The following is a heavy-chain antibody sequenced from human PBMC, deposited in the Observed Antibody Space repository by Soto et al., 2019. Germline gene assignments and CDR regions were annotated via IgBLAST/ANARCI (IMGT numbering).Heavy chain of an antibody. D-gene: IGHD2-15*01. CDR1: GGSISGYY. CDR2: IYYSGST. J-gene: IGHJ4*02. V-gene: IGHV4-59*01. Sequence: QVQLQESGPGLVKPSETLSLICSVSGGSISGYYWSWIRQPPGKGLEWIGYIYYSGSTNYNPSLKSXXTXSXXTSKNQFSLKLSSMTAADTALYYCARGPGTRGYAYWGQGTLVTVSS. CDR3: ARGPGTRGYAY.